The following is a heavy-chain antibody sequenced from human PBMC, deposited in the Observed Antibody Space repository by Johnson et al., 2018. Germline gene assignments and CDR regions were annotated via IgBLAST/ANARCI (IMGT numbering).Heavy chain of an antibody. D-gene: IGHD3-22*01. J-gene: IGHJ3*02. CDR2: ISYDGSNK. CDR1: GFTFSSYA. V-gene: IGHV3-30-3*01. Sequence: QVQLVQSGGGVVQPGRSLRLSCAASGFTFSSYAMHWVRQAPGKGLEWVAVISYDGSNKYYADSVKGRFTISRDNSKNTLYLQMNSLRAEDTAVYYCARGSVLLNYDSSGWRGHAGFDIWGQGTMVTVSS. CDR3: ARGSVLLNYDSSGWRGHAGFDI.